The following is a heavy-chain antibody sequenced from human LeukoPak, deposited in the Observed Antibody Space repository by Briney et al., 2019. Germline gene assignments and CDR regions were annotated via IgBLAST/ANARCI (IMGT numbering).Heavy chain of an antibody. Sequence: SETLSLTCTVSGGSISSYYWSWIRQPRGKGLEWIGYVYYSGSTNYNPSLKSRVTISVDTSKNQFSLKLSSVTAADTAVYYCARTRISYFDYWGQGTLVTVSS. V-gene: IGHV4-59*01. D-gene: IGHD2/OR15-2a*01. J-gene: IGHJ4*02. CDR1: GGSISSYY. CDR2: VYYSGST. CDR3: ARTRISYFDY.